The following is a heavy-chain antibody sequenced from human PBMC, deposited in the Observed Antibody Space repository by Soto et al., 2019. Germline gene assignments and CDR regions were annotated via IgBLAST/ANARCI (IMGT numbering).Heavy chain of an antibody. Sequence: SETLSLTCAVSGGSISSSNWWSWVRQPPGKGLEWIGEIYHSESTNYNPFLKSRVTISVDKSKNQFSLKLSSVTAADTAVYYCARGDDSSGYSHTFFDYWGQGTLVTVSS. D-gene: IGHD3-22*01. V-gene: IGHV4-4*02. CDR3: ARGDDSSGYSHTFFDY. CDR1: GGSISSSNW. CDR2: IYHSEST. J-gene: IGHJ4*02.